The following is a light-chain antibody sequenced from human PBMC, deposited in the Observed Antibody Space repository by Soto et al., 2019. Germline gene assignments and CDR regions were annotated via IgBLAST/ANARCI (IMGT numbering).Light chain of an antibody. CDR3: QQYFEWPPMT. V-gene: IGKV3-15*01. Sequence: EVVMTQSPATLSVSPGERATLSCRASETVATNMAWYQQKLGQAPRLVISGASTRAAGISDRFRGSGSGTEFTLTISSLRSEDSAISYCQQYFEWPPMTFGQGTTVEI. CDR1: ETVATN. CDR2: GAS. J-gene: IGKJ1*01.